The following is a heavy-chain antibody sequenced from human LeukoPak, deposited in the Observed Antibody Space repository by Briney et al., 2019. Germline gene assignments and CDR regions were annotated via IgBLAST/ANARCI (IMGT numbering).Heavy chain of an antibody. V-gene: IGHV1-8*03. CDR2: MNPNSGNK. CDR1: GYTFTSYD. Sequence: ASVKVSCKASGYTFTSYDINWVRQAAGQGLEWMGWMNPNSGNKGYAQKFQGRVTITRNPAISTAYMELSSLRSEDTAVYYCARGGLRFGVRSSTYYMDVWGKGTTVTISS. J-gene: IGHJ6*03. D-gene: IGHD3-10*01. CDR3: ARGGLRFGVRSSTYYMDV.